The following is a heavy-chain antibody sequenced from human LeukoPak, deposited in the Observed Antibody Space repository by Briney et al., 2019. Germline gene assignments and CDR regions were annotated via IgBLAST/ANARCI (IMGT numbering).Heavy chain of an antibody. CDR1: GYTFTSYY. V-gene: IGHV1-46*01. Sequence: ASVKVSCKASGYTFTSYYMHWVRQAPGEGLEWMGIINPSGGSTIYAQKFQGRVTMTEDTSTDTAYMELSSLRSEDTAVYYCATSASGYDYDYWGQGTLVTVSS. CDR3: ATSASGYDYDY. J-gene: IGHJ4*02. D-gene: IGHD5-12*01. CDR2: INPSGGST.